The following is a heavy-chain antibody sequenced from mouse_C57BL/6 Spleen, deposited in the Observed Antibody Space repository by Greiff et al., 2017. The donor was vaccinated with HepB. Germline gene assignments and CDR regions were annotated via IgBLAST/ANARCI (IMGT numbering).Heavy chain of an antibody. D-gene: IGHD2-4*01. CDR1: GFTFSDYY. Sequence: EVLLVESGGGLVQPGGSLKLSCAASGFTFSDYYMYWVRQTPEKRLEWVAYISNGGGSTYYPDTVKGRFTISRDNAKNTLYLQMSRLKSEDTALYCCERQGDDYPFADWGQGTLVTVSA. V-gene: IGHV5-12*01. J-gene: IGHJ3*01. CDR2: ISNGGGST. CDR3: ERQGDDYPFAD.